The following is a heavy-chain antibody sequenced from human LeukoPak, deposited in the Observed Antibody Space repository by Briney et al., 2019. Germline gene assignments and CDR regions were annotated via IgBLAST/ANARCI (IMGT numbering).Heavy chain of an antibody. CDR2: IYYSGST. V-gene: IGHV4-59*01. J-gene: IGHJ6*02. CDR3: ARDRQLDFYGMDV. Sequence: PPETLSLTCTVSGGSISSYYWSWIRQPPGKGLEWIGYIYYSGSTNYNPSLKSRVTISVDTSKNQFSLKLSSVTAADTAVYYCARDRQLDFYGMDVWGQGTTVTVSS. D-gene: IGHD1-1*01. CDR1: GGSISSYY.